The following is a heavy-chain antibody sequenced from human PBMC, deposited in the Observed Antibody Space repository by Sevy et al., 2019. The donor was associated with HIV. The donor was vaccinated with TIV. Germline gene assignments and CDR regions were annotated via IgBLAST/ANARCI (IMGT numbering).Heavy chain of an antibody. CDR2: ISGSGVST. CDR3: AKDSYFDNTLFDY. D-gene: IGHD3-22*01. Sequence: GGSLRLSCAASGFTLNNYAMNWVRQAPGKGLEWVSGISGSGVSTYYADSGKGRFTISRDDSKNTLDLQMNSLRAEDTAVYYCAKDSYFDNTLFDYWGQGTLVTVSS. J-gene: IGHJ4*02. CDR1: GFTLNNYA. V-gene: IGHV3-23*01.